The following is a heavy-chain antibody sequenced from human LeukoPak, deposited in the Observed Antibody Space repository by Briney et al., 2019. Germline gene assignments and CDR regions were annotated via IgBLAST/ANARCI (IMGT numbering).Heavy chain of an antibody. Sequence: GGSLRLSCAASGFTFSSYAMSWVRQAPGKGLEWVSALIDSGGSTYYADSVKGRFTISRDTSKNTVSLEMTNLRAEDTGVYYCARGYDFWSGSSSGVFDVWGQGTMVIVSS. D-gene: IGHD3-3*01. CDR1: GFTFSSYA. CDR2: LIDSGGST. V-gene: IGHV3-23*01. J-gene: IGHJ3*01. CDR3: ARGYDFWSGSSSGVFDV.